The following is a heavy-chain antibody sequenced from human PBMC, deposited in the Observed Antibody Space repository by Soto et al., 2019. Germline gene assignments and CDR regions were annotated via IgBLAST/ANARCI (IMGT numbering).Heavy chain of an antibody. J-gene: IGHJ6*02. Sequence: PSETLSLTCTVSGGSISSYYWSWIRQPPGKGLEWIGYIYCSGSTNYNPSLKSRVTISVDTSKNQFSLKLSSVTAADTAVYYCARDRGIAAAGTTLIYYYYGMDVWGQGTTVTVSS. CDR1: GGSISSYY. CDR3: ARDRGIAAAGTTLIYYYYGMDV. CDR2: IYCSGST. D-gene: IGHD6-13*01. V-gene: IGHV4-59*01.